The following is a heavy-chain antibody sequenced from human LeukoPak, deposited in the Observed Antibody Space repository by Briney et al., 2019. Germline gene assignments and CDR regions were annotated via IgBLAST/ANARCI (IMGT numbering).Heavy chain of an antibody. J-gene: IGHJ4*02. CDR3: ARFYCGGGCYDPS. CDR2: IIPILGIA. Sequence: ASVNVSCKASGVTFTSYAISLARHAPGQGLEWMGRIIPILGIANYAQKFQGRVTITADKSTSTAYMELSSLRSEDTAVYYCARFYCGGGCYDPSWGQGTLVTVSS. CDR1: GVTFTSYA. D-gene: IGHD2-21*02. V-gene: IGHV1-69*04.